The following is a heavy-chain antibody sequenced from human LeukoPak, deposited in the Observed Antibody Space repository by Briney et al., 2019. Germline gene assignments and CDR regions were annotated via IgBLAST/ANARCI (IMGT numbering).Heavy chain of an antibody. J-gene: IGHJ5*02. CDR1: GGSISSYY. Sequence: SETLSLTCTVSGGSISSYYWSWIRQPPGKGLEWIGYIYYSGSTNYNPSLKSRVTISVDTSKNQFSLKLSSVTAADTAVYYCARHRRVAGWLFDPWGQGTLVTVSS. V-gene: IGHV4-59*08. CDR3: ARHRRVAGWLFDP. D-gene: IGHD6-19*01. CDR2: IYYSGST.